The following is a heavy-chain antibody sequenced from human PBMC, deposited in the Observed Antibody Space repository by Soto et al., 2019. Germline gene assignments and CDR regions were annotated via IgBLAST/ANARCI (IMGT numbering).Heavy chain of an antibody. V-gene: IGHV1-18*01. D-gene: IGHD2-2*01. CDR2: ISAYNGNT. Sequence: QVQLVQSGAEVKKPGASVTVSCKASGYTFTSYGISLLRQAPGQGLEWMGWISAYNGNTNYAQKLQGRVTMTTDTSTSTAYRELRSLRSDDTAVYDCARGVPAAAQGWCDPWGQGTMVTVSS. CDR1: GYTFTSYG. CDR3: ARGVPAAAQGWCDP. J-gene: IGHJ5*02.